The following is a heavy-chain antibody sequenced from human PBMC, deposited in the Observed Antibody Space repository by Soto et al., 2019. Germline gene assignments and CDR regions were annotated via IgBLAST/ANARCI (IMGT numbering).Heavy chain of an antibody. D-gene: IGHD6-6*01. J-gene: IGHJ4*02. Sequence: QVQLQQWGAGLLKPSETLSLTCAVYGGPFSGYYWSWIRQPPGKGLEWIGEINHSGSTNYNPSLKSRVTISVDTSKNQFSLKLSSVTAADTAVYYCARARRRDLAARRETVLADYWGQGTLVTVSS. V-gene: IGHV4-34*01. CDR3: ARARRRDLAARRETVLADY. CDR1: GGPFSGYY. CDR2: INHSGST.